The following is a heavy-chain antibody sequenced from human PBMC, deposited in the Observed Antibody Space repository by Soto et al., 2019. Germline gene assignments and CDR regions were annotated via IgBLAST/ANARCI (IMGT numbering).Heavy chain of an antibody. V-gene: IGHV3-74*01. CDR2: INNDGSTT. D-gene: IGHD3-16*01. J-gene: IGHJ5*01. Sequence: EVHLVDSGGGVVQPGGSLRLSCRASTFNLSNYWMHWVRQAPGKGLEWVAGINNDGSTTRYADSVKGRFTIFRDNAKIMENLQMNSVGAEVMAVYYSTRDMGVDFDCWAQRGLVTVST. CDR3: TRDMGVDFDC. CDR1: TFNLSNYW.